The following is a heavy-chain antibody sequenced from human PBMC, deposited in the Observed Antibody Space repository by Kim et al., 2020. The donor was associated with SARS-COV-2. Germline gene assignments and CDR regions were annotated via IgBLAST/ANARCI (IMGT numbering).Heavy chain of an antibody. CDR3: AKVGEDPSRDGYNYDY. V-gene: IGHV3-23*01. Sequence: SVKGRFTISRDNSKNTLYLQMNSLRAEDTAVYYCAKVGEDPSRDGYNYDYWGQGTLVTVSS. D-gene: IGHD5-12*01. J-gene: IGHJ4*02.